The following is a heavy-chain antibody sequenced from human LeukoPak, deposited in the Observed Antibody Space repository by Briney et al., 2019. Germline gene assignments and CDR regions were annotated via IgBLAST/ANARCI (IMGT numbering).Heavy chain of an antibody. Sequence: SETLSLTCAVYGGSFSGYYWSWIRQPPGKGLEWIGEINHSGSTNYNPSLKSRVTISVDTSKNQFSLKLSSVTAADTAVYYCARDSGGSNTFDYWGQGTLVTVSS. CDR1: GGSFSGYY. D-gene: IGHD3-16*01. CDR2: INHSGST. V-gene: IGHV4-34*01. CDR3: ARDSGGSNTFDY. J-gene: IGHJ4*02.